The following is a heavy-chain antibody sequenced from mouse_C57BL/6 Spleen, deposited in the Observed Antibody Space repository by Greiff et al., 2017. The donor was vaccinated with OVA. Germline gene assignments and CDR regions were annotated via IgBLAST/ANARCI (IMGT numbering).Heavy chain of an antibody. J-gene: IGHJ2*01. CDR1: GFNIKNTY. CDR3: ARERGDYYGSNDY. D-gene: IGHD1-1*01. V-gene: IGHV14-3*01. Sequence: EVQLQQSVAELVRPGASVKLSCTASGFNIKNTYMHWVKQRPEQGLSWIGRIAPANGNTKYAPKFQGKATITADTSSNTAYPQLSSLTSEDTAIYYCARERGDYYGSNDYWGQGTTLTVSS. CDR2: IAPANGNT.